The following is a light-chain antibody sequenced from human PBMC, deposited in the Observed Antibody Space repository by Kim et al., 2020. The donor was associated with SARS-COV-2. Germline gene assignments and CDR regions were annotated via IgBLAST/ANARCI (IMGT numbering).Light chain of an antibody. J-gene: IGKJ3*01. CDR3: QQRSNWPPFT. CDR2: DAF. V-gene: IGKV3-11*01. Sequence: SPGERATLACRASQSVSNHLAWYQQKPGQAPRLLIYDAFNRATGIPARFSGSGSGTDFTLTISSLEPEDFAVYYCQQRSNWPPFTFGPGTKVDIK. CDR1: QSVSNH.